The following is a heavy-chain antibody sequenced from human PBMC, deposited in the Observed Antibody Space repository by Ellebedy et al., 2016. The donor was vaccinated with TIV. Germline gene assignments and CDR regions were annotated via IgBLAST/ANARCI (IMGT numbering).Heavy chain of an antibody. V-gene: IGHV3-7*02. Sequence: GESLKISCAASGFPFSSYWMSWVRQAPGKGLEWVANIKYDGSEKYYGDSVKGRFTISRDNAKKSLYLRMDSLRAEDTAVYYCARWYDDSWTGYYTWGQGTLVTVSS. CDR2: IKYDGSEK. CDR3: ARWYDDSWTGYYT. CDR1: GFPFSSYW. J-gene: IGHJ5*02. D-gene: IGHD3-3*01.